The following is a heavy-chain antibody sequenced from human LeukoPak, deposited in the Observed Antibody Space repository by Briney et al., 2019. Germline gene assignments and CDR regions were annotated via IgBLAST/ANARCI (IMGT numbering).Heavy chain of an antibody. V-gene: IGHV3-15*01. CDR1: GFTFSSYA. CDR3: TTDRGIAVRPLFDY. D-gene: IGHD6-19*01. Sequence: GGSLRLSCAASGFTFSSYAMSWVRQAPGKGLEWVGRVKSKSDGGTIDYGAPVKGRFTISRDDSKNMLYLQMNSLQTEDTAVYYCTTDRGIAVRPLFDYWGQGTLVTVSS. CDR2: VKSKSDGGTI. J-gene: IGHJ4*02.